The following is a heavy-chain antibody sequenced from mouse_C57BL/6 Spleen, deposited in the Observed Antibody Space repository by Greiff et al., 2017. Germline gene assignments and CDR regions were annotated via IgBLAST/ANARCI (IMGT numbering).Heavy chain of an antibody. V-gene: IGHV1-64*01. CDR1: GYTFTSYW. CDR3: ARSRHGSGEYYFDY. Sequence: QVQLQQPGAELVKPGASVKLSCKASGYTFTSYWMHWVKQRPGQGLEWIGMIHPNSGSTNYNEKFKSKATLTVDKSSSTAYMQLSSLTSEDSAVYYCARSRHGSGEYYFDYWGQGTTLTVSS. D-gene: IGHD6-1*01. CDR2: IHPNSGST. J-gene: IGHJ2*01.